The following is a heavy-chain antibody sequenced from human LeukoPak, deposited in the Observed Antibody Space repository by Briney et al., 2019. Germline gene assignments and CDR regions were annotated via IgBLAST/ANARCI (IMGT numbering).Heavy chain of an antibody. J-gene: IGHJ3*01. CDR2: ISSSSSYI. CDR1: GFTFSSYS. V-gene: IGHV3-21*01. D-gene: IGHD3-22*01. Sequence: GGSLRLSCAASGFTFSSYSMNWVRQAPGKGLEWVSSISSSSSYIYYADSVKGRFTISRDNAKNSLYLQMNSLRAEDTAVYYCARVGGIYYDSSGPLWGQGTMVAVSS. CDR3: ARVGGIYYDSSGPL.